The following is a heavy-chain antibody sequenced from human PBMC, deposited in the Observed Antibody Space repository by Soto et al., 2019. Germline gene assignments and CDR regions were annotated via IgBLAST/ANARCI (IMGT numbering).Heavy chain of an antibody. CDR2: ISKSDYT. Sequence: GGSLRLSCTVSGFAFNNYGINWVRQAPGKGLEWVSSISKSDYTYYSDSVKGRFTISRDNAKNSVSLQMNTLRVEDTAVYYCAREDSIIIPAVSDFWGQGTLVTVSS. CDR3: AREDSIIIPAVSDF. V-gene: IGHV3-21*01. CDR1: GFAFNNYG. J-gene: IGHJ4*02. D-gene: IGHD2-2*01.